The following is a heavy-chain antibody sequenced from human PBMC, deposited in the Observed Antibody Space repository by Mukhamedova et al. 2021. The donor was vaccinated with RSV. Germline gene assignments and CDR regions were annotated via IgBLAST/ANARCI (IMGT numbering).Heavy chain of an antibody. J-gene: IGHJ6*02. Sequence: VRQAPGQGLEWMGWISAYNGNTDYARGLQGRVIMTTDTSTSTAYMELRSLRSDATAVYYCAGANNYPHYGMDVWGQGTTVTVPS. V-gene: IGHV1-18*01. CDR2: ISAYNGNT. CDR3: AGANNYPHYGMDV. D-gene: IGHD1/OR15-1a*01.